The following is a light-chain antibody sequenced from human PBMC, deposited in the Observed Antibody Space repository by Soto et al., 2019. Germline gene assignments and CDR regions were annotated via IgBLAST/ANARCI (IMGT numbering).Light chain of an antibody. CDR3: TSHAGSNNYV. CDR2: EVS. CDR1: SSDVGGYNY. V-gene: IGLV2-8*01. Sequence: QSVLTQPPSASGPPGQSVTISCTGTSSDVGGYNYVSWYQQHPGKAPKLIISEVSKRPSGVPDRLPGSKSGNTASLTVSGLQAEDEADYYCTSHAGSNNYVFGTGTKVTV. J-gene: IGLJ1*01.